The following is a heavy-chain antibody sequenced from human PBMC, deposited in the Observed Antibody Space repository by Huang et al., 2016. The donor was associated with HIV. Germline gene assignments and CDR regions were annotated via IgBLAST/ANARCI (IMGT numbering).Heavy chain of an antibody. CDR2: IIPNNATS. CDR3: ARRQGGALLY. V-gene: IGHV1-69*13. CDR1: GGTFSSYA. J-gene: IGHJ4*02. D-gene: IGHD2-21*02. Sequence: QVQLVQSGAEVKRPGSSVKVSCKTSGGTFSSYAIVWVRQVPGQGLEWGGGIIPNNATSNYGQKFQDRVTITADESTDTAFLELSGLKSEDTAMYFCARRQGGALLYWGQGTLITVT.